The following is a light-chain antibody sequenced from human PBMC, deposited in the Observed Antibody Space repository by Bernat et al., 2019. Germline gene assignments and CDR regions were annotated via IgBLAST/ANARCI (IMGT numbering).Light chain of an antibody. J-gene: IGKJ4*01. CDR2: GAS. CDR3: KQYVGSTLT. CDR1: QSLSSSY. Sequence: EIVLTQSPGTLSLSPGERATLSCRTSQSLSSSYLAWYQQKPGQAPRLFIYGASSRATGIPDRFSGSGSGTDFTLTISRLEPEDFAVYYCKQYVGSTLTFGGGTKVEIK. V-gene: IGKV3-20*01.